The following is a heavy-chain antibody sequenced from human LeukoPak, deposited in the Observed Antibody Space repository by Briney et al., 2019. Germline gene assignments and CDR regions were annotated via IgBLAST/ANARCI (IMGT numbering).Heavy chain of an antibody. CDR1: GDSVSSNTAA. Sequence: SQTLSLTCAISGDSVSSNTAAWNWLRQSPSRGLEWLGRTYYRSQWYNDYAVSVKSRITINPDTSKNQFSLQLNSVTPEDTAVYYCARVTVTTLENWGQGTLVTVS. D-gene: IGHD4-17*01. J-gene: IGHJ4*02. CDR2: TYYRSQWYN. V-gene: IGHV6-1*01. CDR3: ARVTVTTLEN.